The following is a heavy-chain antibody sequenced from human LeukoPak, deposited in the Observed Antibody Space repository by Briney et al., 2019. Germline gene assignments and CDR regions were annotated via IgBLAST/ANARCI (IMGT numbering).Heavy chain of an antibody. V-gene: IGHV3-23*01. J-gene: IGHJ4*02. CDR2: ISGSGGST. D-gene: IGHD6-13*01. CDR3: AKVGSSWYIYTYYFDY. Sequence: GGSLRLACAASGYTFSSYAMSWVRQAPGKGLEWVSAISGSGGSTYYADSVKGRFTISRDNSKNTLYLQMNSLRAEDTAVYYCAKVGSSWYIYTYYFDYWGQGTLVTVSS. CDR1: GYTFSSYA.